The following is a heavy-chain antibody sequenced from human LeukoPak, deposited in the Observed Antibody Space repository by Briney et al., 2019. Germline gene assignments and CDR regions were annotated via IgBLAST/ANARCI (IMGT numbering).Heavy chain of an antibody. Sequence: SETLSLTCSVSGGSNSGYYWSWIRQPPGKGLEWIGYINYSGRTDYNPSLKSRVTISVDTSKNQFSLKLRSVTAADTAVFYCARTISGWYYFDYWGQGTLVTVSS. CDR3: ARTISGWYYFDY. V-gene: IGHV4-59*08. CDR1: GGSNSGYY. D-gene: IGHD6-13*01. CDR2: INYSGRT. J-gene: IGHJ4*02.